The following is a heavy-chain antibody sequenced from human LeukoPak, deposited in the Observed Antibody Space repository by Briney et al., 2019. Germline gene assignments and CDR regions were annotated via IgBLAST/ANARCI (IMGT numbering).Heavy chain of an antibody. CDR1: GFTFSSYP. CDR3: AKDGESQQWLAKLYNWFDP. CDR2: ISYDGSTK. Sequence: GGSLRLSCAASGFTFSSYPMHWVRQAPGKGLEWVAVISYDGSTKYYADSVKGRFTISRDNSKNTLYLQMNSLRAEDTAVYYCAKDGESQQWLAKLYNWFDPWGQGTLVTVSS. V-gene: IGHV3-30*07. D-gene: IGHD6-19*01. J-gene: IGHJ5*02.